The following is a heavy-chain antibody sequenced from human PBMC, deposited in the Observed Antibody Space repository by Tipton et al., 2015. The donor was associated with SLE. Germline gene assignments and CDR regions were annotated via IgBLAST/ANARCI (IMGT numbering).Heavy chain of an antibody. CDR2: IYSGGST. J-gene: IGHJ4*02. V-gene: IGHV3-53*05. Sequence: GSLRLSCAASGFTVSSNYMSWVRQAPGKGLEWVSAIYSGGSTYYADSVKGRFTISRDNSKNTLYLQMNSLRAEDTAVYYCASPYGGNSPSNYWGQGTLVTVSS. D-gene: IGHD4-23*01. CDR1: GFTVSSNY. CDR3: ASPYGGNSPSNY.